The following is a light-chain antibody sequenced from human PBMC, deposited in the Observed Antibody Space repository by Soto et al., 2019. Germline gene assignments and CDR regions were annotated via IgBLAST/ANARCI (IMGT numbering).Light chain of an antibody. Sequence: EIVLTQSPGTLSLSPGERATLSCRASQSVSSSYLAWYQQKPGQAPRLLIYGASSRATGIPDRFSGSGSGTDFTLTISRLEPXXXAVXXXQXXGSSPLTFGGGTKVEIK. J-gene: IGKJ4*01. V-gene: IGKV3-20*01. CDR2: GAS. CDR1: QSVSSSY. CDR3: QXXGSSPLT.